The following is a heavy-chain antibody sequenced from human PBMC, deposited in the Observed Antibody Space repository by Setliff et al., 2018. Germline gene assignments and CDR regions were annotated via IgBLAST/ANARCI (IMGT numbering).Heavy chain of an antibody. CDR1: GFTFSSYA. Sequence: GASVKVSCAASGFTFSSYAMSWVRQAPGKGLEWVSAISGSGGSTYYAGSVKGRFTISRDNSKNTLYLQMNSLRAEDTAVYYCAKNGFGVVALGVNNWFDPWGQGTLVTVSS. J-gene: IGHJ5*02. CDR2: ISGSGGST. V-gene: IGHV3-23*01. CDR3: AKNGFGVVALGVNNWFDP. D-gene: IGHD3-10*01.